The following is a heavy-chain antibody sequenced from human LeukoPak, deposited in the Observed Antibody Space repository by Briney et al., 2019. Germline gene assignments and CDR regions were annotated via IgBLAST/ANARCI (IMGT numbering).Heavy chain of an antibody. D-gene: IGHD3-22*01. Sequence: SETLSLTCAVYGGSFSGYYWSWIRQPPGEGLEWIGEINHSGSTNYNPSLKSRVTTSVDTSKNQFSLKLSSVTAADTAVYYCARAVGSSGYYNYWGQGTLVTVSS. J-gene: IGHJ4*02. CDR1: GGSFSGYY. V-gene: IGHV4-34*01. CDR3: ARAVGSSGYYNY. CDR2: INHSGST.